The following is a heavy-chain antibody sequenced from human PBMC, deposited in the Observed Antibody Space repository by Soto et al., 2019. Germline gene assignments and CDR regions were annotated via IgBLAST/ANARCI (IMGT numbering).Heavy chain of an antibody. J-gene: IGHJ4*02. CDR3: ARDLRHYDSSGYFDY. V-gene: IGHV1-18*01. D-gene: IGHD3-22*01. CDR2: ISAYNGNT. CDR1: GYTFTSYG. Sequence: ASVKVSCKASGYTFTSYGISWVRQAPGQGLEWMGWISAYNGNTNYAQKLQGRVTMTTDTSTSTAYMELRSLRSDDTAVYYCARDLRHYDSSGYFDYWGQGTLVTVSA.